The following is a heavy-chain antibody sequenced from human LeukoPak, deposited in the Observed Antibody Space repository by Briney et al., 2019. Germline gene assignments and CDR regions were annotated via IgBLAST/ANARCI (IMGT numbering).Heavy chain of an antibody. Sequence: SETLSLTCAVYGGSFSGYYWSWIRQPPGKGLEWIGEINHSGSTNYNPSLKSRVTISVDTSKNQVSLKLSSVTAADTAVYYCARVRMVRGSIDYWGQGTLVTVSS. CDR2: INHSGST. CDR3: ARVRMVRGSIDY. CDR1: GGSFSGYY. V-gene: IGHV4-34*01. J-gene: IGHJ4*02. D-gene: IGHD3-10*01.